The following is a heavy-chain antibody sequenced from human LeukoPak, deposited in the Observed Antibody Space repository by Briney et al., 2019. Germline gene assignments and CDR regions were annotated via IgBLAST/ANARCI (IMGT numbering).Heavy chain of an antibody. CDR1: GFTFDDYA. CDR3: ARDRLGPSFSVSHFDL. Sequence: GGSLRLSCAASGFTFDDYAMHWVRQAPGKGLEWVSGISWNSGSIGYADSVKGRFTISRDNAKNSLYLQMNSLRAEDTALYYCARDRLGPSFSVSHFDLGGQGTLVTVSS. CDR2: ISWNSGSI. V-gene: IGHV3-9*01. J-gene: IGHJ4*02. D-gene: IGHD3-3*02.